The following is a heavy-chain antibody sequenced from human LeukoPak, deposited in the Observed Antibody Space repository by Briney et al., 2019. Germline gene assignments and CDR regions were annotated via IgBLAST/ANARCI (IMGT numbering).Heavy chain of an antibody. V-gene: IGHV3-30-3*01. Sequence: TGGSLRLSCAASGFTFSSYAMHWVRQAPGKGLEWVAVISYDGSNKYYADSVKGRFTISRDNSKNTLYLQMNSLRAEDTAVYYCARSIDILTGYYDYWGQGTLVTVSS. D-gene: IGHD3-9*01. J-gene: IGHJ4*02. CDR1: GFTFSSYA. CDR2: ISYDGSNK. CDR3: ARSIDILTGYYDY.